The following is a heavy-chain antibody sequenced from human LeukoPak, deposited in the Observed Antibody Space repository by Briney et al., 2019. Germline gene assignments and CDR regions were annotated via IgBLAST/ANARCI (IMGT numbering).Heavy chain of an antibody. CDR3: ARSGYDYVWGSYRVPRFDY. CDR1: GFTFSSYA. Sequence: GGSLRLSCAASGFTFSSYAMHWVRQAPGKGLEWVAVISYDGSNKYYADSVKGRFTISRDNSKNTLYLQMNSLRAEDTAVYYCARSGYDYVWGSYRVPRFDYWGQGTLVTVSA. J-gene: IGHJ4*02. V-gene: IGHV3-30-3*01. CDR2: ISYDGSNK. D-gene: IGHD3-16*02.